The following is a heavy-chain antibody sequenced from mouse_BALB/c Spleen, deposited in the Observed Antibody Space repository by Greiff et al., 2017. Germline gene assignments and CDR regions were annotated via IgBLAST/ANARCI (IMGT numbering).Heavy chain of an antibody. Sequence: EVKLMESGAELVRSGASVKLSCTASGFNIKDYYMHWVKQRPEQGLEWIGWIDPENGDTEYAPKFQGKATMTADTSSNTAYLQLSSLTSEDTAVYYCPYGGFAYWGQGTLVTVSA. CDR2: IDPENGDT. CDR1: GFNIKDYY. V-gene: IGHV14-4*02. CDR3: PYGGFAY. D-gene: IGHD1-1*01. J-gene: IGHJ3*01.